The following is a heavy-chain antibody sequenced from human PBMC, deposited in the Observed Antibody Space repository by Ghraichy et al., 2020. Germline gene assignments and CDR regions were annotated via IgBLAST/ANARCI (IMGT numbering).Heavy chain of an antibody. CDR1: GGSISSTIYY. CDR2: INYSGTT. CDR3: ARVDTTMSHLVGMDV. D-gene: IGHD5-18*01. J-gene: IGHJ6*02. V-gene: IGHV4-39*01. Sequence: SETLSLTCIVSGGSISSTIYYWAWIRQTPGKGLEWIGNINYSGTTYYNPSLKSRATISLDTSKNQFSLKMTSVTVAETAVYYCARVDTTMSHLVGMDVWGQGTTVIVSS.